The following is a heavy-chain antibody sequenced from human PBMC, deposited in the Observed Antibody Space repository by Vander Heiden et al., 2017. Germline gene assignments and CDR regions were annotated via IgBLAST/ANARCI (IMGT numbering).Heavy chain of an antibody. V-gene: IGHV4-34*01. CDR2: INHSGST. CDR1: GGSFSGYY. CDR3: ASRAPSLGYSQYYYYYGMDV. D-gene: IGHD6-13*01. Sequence: QVQLQQWGAGLLKPSEPLSLTCAVYGGSFSGYYWSWIRQPPGKGLEWIGEINHSGSTNSNPSLKSRVTISVDTSKNQFSLKLSSVTAADTAVYYCASRAPSLGYSQYYYYYGMDVWGQGTTVTVSS. J-gene: IGHJ6*02.